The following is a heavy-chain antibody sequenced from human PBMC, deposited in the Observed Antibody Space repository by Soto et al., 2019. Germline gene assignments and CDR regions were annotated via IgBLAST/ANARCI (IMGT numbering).Heavy chain of an antibody. D-gene: IGHD2-2*01. CDR1: GYTFTSYA. J-gene: IGHJ5*02. V-gene: IGHV1-3*01. Sequence: QVQLVQSGAEVKKPGASVKVSCKASGYTFTSYAMHWVRQAPGQRLEWMGWINAGNGNTKYSQKFQGRVTITRDTSASTAYMELSSLRSEDTAVYYCAREQVVPAAKWGWFDPWGQGTLVTVSS. CDR2: INAGNGNT. CDR3: AREQVVPAAKWGWFDP.